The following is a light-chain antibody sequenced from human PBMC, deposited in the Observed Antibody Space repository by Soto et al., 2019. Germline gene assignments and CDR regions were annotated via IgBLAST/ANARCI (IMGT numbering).Light chain of an antibody. Sequence: EIVLTQSPGTLSLSPGERATLSCRASQSVRSSYLAWYQQPPGQAPRLLIYGTSSRAPGIPDRFSGSGSGTDFTLTISRLEPEDFAVYYCQQYGSSPITFGQGTRLEMK. V-gene: IGKV3-20*01. J-gene: IGKJ5*01. CDR2: GTS. CDR3: QQYGSSPIT. CDR1: QSVRSSY.